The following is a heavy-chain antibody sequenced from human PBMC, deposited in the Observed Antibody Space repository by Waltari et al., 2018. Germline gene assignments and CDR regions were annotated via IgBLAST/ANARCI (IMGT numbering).Heavy chain of an antibody. D-gene: IGHD3-22*01. CDR1: GGSFSGYY. J-gene: IGHJ4*02. CDR2: INHSGST. Sequence: QVQLQQWGAGLLKPSETLSLTCAVYGGSFSGYYWSWIRQPPGKGLEWIGEINHSGSTNYNPSLKSRVTRSVDTSKNQFSLKLSSVTAADTAVYYCARGVVIDYWGQGTLVTVSS. V-gene: IGHV4-34*01. CDR3: ARGVVIDY.